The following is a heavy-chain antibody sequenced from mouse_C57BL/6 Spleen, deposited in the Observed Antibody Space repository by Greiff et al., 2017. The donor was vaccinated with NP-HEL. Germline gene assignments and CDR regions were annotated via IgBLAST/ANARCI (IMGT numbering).Heavy chain of an antibody. CDR3: ARGGYDGAYAMDY. V-gene: IGHV1-55*01. D-gene: IGHD2-3*01. CDR1: GYTFTSYW. Sequence: QVQLQQPGAELVKPGASVKMSCKASGYTFTSYWITWVKQRPGQGLEWIGDIYPGSGSTNYNEKFKSKATLTVDTSSSTAYMQLSSLTSEDSAVYYCARGGYDGAYAMDYWGQGTSVTVSS. CDR2: IYPGSGST. J-gene: IGHJ4*01.